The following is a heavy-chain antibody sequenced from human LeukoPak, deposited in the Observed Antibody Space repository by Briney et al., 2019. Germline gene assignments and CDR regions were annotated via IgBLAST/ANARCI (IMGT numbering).Heavy chain of an antibody. CDR1: GFTFRSFA. CDR2: ISSSSSYI. J-gene: IGHJ3*02. D-gene: IGHD3-10*01. CDR3: ARDTRETAMVRGVDARVNAFDI. V-gene: IGHV3-21*01. Sequence: PGGSLRRSCAASGFTFRSFAMNWVRQAPGKGLEWVSSISSSSSYIYYADSVKGRFTISRDNAKNSLYLQMNSLRAEDTAVYYCARDTRETAMVRGVDARVNAFDIWGQGTMVTVSS.